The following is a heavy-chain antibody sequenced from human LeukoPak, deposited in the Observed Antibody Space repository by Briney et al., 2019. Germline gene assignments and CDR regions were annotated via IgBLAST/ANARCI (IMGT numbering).Heavy chain of an antibody. CDR1: GYTFTSYY. Sequence: ASVKVSCKASGYTFTSYYIHWVRQAPGQGLEWMGIINPTGGSVTYAQKFQGRVTITADESTSTAYMELSSLRSEDTAVYYCASLRTFRAYSGSYYVDYWGQGTLVTVSS. CDR3: ASLRTFRAYSGSYYVDY. D-gene: IGHD1-26*01. CDR2: INPTGGSV. J-gene: IGHJ4*02. V-gene: IGHV1-46*01.